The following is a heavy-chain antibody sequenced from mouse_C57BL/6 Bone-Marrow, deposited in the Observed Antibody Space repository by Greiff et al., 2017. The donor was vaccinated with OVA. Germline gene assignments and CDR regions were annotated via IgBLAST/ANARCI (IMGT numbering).Heavy chain of an antibody. V-gene: IGHV1-64*01. J-gene: IGHJ2*01. CDR2: IHPNSGST. CDR3: ARGWLLPYFDY. Sequence: QVQLQQPGAELVKPGASVKLSCKASGYTFTSYWMHWVKQRPGQGLEWIGLIHPNSGSTNYNEKFKSKATLTVDKSSSPAYMQLSSLTSEDSAVYYCARGWLLPYFDYWGQGTTLTVSS. D-gene: IGHD2-3*01. CDR1: GYTFTSYW.